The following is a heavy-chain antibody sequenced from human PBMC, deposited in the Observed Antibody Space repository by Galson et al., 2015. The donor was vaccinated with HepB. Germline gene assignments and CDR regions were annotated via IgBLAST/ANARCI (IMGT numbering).Heavy chain of an antibody. D-gene: IGHD2-2*02. V-gene: IGHV3-33*01. CDR2: IWFDGSNK. J-gene: IGHJ4*02. CDR3: ARPDCSSTSCYSRSFDL. CDR1: GFTFRTYA. Sequence: SLRLSCAASGFTFRTYAMHWVRQAPGKGLEWVAHIWFDGSNKKYAGSVKGRFTISRDNSKNTLYLQMNSLRAEDTAVYFCARPDCSSTSCYSRSFDLWGQGTLVTVSS.